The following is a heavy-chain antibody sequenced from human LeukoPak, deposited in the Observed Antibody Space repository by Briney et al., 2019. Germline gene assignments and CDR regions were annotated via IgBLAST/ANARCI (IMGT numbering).Heavy chain of an antibody. CDR2: INPIFGTA. J-gene: IGHJ6*03. CDR3: ARNAENYYYYMDV. V-gene: IGHV1-69*05. CDR1: GCTFSSYA. Sequence: ASVKVSCKASGCTFSSYAISWVRQAPGQGLEWMGGINPIFGTANYAQKFQGRVTITTDESTSTAYMELSSLRSEDTAVYYCARNAENYYYYMDVWGKGTTVTVSS.